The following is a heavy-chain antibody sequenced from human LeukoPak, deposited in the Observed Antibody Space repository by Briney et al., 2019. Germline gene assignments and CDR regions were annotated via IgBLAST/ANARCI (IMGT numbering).Heavy chain of an antibody. D-gene: IGHD2-2*01. V-gene: IGHV3-48*04. CDR3: ARDPSFFCSSTSCVDY. CDR2: ISSSGSTI. CDR1: GFTFSSYS. J-gene: IGHJ4*02. Sequence: GGSLRLSCAASGFTFSSYSMNWVRQAPGKGLEWVSYISSSGSTIYYADSVKGRFTISRDNAKNSLYLQMNSLRAEDTAVYYCARDPSFFCSSTSCVDYWGQGTLVTVSS.